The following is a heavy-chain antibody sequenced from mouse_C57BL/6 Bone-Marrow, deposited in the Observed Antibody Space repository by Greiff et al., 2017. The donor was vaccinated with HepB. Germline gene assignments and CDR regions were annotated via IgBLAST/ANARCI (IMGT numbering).Heavy chain of an antibody. J-gene: IGHJ2*01. CDR2: IYWDDDK. CDR3: ARASLITTVVGYYFDY. CDR1: GFSLSTSGMG. Sequence: QVTLKESGPGILQSSQTLSLTCSFSGFSLSTSGMGVSWIRQPSGKGLEWLAHIYWDDDKRYNPSLKSRLTISKDTSRNQVFLKITSVDTADTATYYCARASLITTVVGYYFDYWGQGTTLTVSS. V-gene: IGHV8-12*01. D-gene: IGHD1-1*01.